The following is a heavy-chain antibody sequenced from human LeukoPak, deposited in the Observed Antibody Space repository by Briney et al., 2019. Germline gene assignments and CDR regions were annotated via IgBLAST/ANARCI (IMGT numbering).Heavy chain of an antibody. CDR3: ARIAAAGTPYYYYGMDV. CDR2: ISAYNGNT. Sequence: ASVKVSCKASGYTFTSYGISWVRQAPGQGLEWMGWISAYNGNTNYAQKLQGRVTMTTDTSTSTAYMELRSLGSDDTAVYYCARIAAAGTPYYYYGMDVWGQGTTVTVSS. V-gene: IGHV1-18*01. D-gene: IGHD6-13*01. J-gene: IGHJ6*02. CDR1: GYTFTSYG.